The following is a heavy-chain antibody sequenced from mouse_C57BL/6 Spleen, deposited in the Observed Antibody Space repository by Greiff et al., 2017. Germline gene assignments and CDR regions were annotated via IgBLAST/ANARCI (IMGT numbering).Heavy chain of an antibody. V-gene: IGHV5-4*01. CDR3: AREDYGISPFAY. CDR1: GFTFSSYA. J-gene: IGHJ3*01. Sequence: EVKLVESGGGLVKPGGSLKLSCAASGFTFSSYAMSWVRQTPEKRLEWVATISDGGSYTYYPDNVKGRFTISRDNAKNNLYLQMSHLKSEDTAMYYCAREDYGISPFAYWGQGTLGTVSA. D-gene: IGHD1-1*01. CDR2: ISDGGSYT.